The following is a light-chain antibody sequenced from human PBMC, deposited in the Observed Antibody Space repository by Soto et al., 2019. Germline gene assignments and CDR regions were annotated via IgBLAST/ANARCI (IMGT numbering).Light chain of an antibody. J-gene: IGKJ3*01. V-gene: IGKV1-5*03. CDR1: QNIDSW. Sequence: DIQMTQSPSTLSASVGDRVTIACRASQNIDSWLAWYQHKPGKAPKLLIYKASTLESGVPSRFSGSGSGTEFSLTISSLQPDDFATYYCQQYNLYSTFGPGTNVDIK. CDR3: QQYNLYST. CDR2: KAS.